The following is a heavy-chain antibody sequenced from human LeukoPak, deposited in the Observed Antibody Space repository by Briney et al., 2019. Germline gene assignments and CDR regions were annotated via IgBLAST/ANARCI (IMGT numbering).Heavy chain of an antibody. J-gene: IGHJ4*02. CDR1: GGTFSSYA. CDR3: ATDFRCSSTSCHRRGALNFDY. CDR2: IIPIFGTA. Sequence: SVKVSCKASGGTFSSYAISWVRQAPGQGLEWMGGIIPIFGTANYAQKFQGRVTITADESTSTTYTELSSLRSEDLAVYYCATDFRCSSTSCHRRGALNFDYWGQGTLVTVSS. V-gene: IGHV1-69*13. D-gene: IGHD2-2*02.